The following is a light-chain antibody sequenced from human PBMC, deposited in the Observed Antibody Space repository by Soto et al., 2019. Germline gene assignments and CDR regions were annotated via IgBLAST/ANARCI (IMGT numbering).Light chain of an antibody. V-gene: IGKV2-28*01. CDR3: IQALQTAIT. CDR1: QSLLHSNGYNY. CDR2: LGS. Sequence: DIVMTPSPLSLPVTPGEPASISCRSSQSLLHSNGYNYLDWYLQKPGQSPQLLIYLGSNRASGVPDRFSGSGAGRDFTLKISRVEAEDVWVYYFIQALQTAITFGRETRLEIK. J-gene: IGKJ5*01.